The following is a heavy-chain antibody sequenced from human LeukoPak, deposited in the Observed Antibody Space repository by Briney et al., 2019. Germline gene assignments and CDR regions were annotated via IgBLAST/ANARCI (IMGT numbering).Heavy chain of an antibody. CDR2: IRFDGSNK. CDR1: GFTFSGYG. D-gene: IGHD4-17*01. Sequence: GGSLRLSCAASGFTFSGYGMHWVRQAPGKGLEWVAFIRFDGSNKYCADPVKGRFTISRDNSKNTLYLQMNSLRAEDTAVYFCAKLKNDSGDYYYMDDWDKGTTVSVSS. V-gene: IGHV3-30*02. CDR3: AKLKNDSGDYYYMDD. J-gene: IGHJ6*03.